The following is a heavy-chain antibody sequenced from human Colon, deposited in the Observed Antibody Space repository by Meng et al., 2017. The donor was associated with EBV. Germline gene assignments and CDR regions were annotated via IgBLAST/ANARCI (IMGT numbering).Heavy chain of an antibody. D-gene: IGHD4-17*01. Sequence: LRMQCLGPVLVETSVHHSLSHLSIVGSINGNTHYWGVSRQPPVKGLDGIGSLFYSGRTYDNPSLKRRLTMSVATSNNQFSLKLSSVTAADTAVYYCGRQYGDYRGTFDYWGQGTLVTVSS. CDR1: VGSINGNTHY. CDR3: GRQYGDYRGTFDY. CDR2: LFYSGRT. J-gene: IGHJ4*02. V-gene: IGHV4-39*01.